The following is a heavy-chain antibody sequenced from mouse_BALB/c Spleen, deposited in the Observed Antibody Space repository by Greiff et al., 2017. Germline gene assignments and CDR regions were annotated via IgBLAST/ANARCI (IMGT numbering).Heavy chain of an antibody. D-gene: IGHD1-1*01. V-gene: IGHV2-5-1*01. CDR2: IWRGGST. CDR3: AKKGDGSSYAMDY. J-gene: IGHJ4*01. CDR1: GFSLTSYG. Sequence: VQLQQSGPSLVQPSQSLSITCTVSGFSLTSYGVHWVRQSPGKGLEWLGVIWRGGSTDYNAAFMSRLSITKDNSKSQVFFKMNSLQADDTAIYYCAKKGDGSSYAMDYWGQGTSVTVSS.